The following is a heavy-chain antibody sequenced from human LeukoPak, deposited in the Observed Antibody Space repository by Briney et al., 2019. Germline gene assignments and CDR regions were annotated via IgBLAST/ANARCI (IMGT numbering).Heavy chain of an antibody. D-gene: IGHD3-3*01. J-gene: IGHJ5*01. CDR2: IKHDGSAI. V-gene: IGHV3-7*01. CDR1: GFTFNKNW. CDR3: VRDFDEFDSGDYPTWFDS. Sequence: GGSLRLSCEASGFTFNKNWMSCVPQTPGKALECVANIKHDGSAIFYADSVKGRFTLSRDNAKNSVHLQMNSLRVEDTATYYCVRDFDEFDSGDYPTWFDSWAQGTLVTVPS.